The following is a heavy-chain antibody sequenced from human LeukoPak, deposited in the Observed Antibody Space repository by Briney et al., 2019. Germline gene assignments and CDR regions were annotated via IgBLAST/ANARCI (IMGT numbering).Heavy chain of an antibody. CDR2: INPSGGST. D-gene: IGHD6-6*01. J-gene: IGHJ6*04. Sequence: ASVKVSCKASGYTFTSYYMHWGRQAPGQGLEWMGIINPSGGSTSYAQKFQGRVTMTRDMSTSTVYMELSSLRSEDTAVYYCARGPLKWSSSSSVSGPLDEMDVWGKGTTVTVSS. CDR3: ARGPLKWSSSSSVSGPLDEMDV. V-gene: IGHV1-46*01. CDR1: GYTFTSYY.